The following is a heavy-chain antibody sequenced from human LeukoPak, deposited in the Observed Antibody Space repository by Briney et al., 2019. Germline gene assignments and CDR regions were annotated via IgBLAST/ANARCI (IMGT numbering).Heavy chain of an antibody. Sequence: PGGSLRLSCAASGFTFSSYGMHWVRQAPGKGLEWVAVISYDGSNKYYADSVKGRFTISRDNSKNTLYLQMNSLRAEDTAVYYCAKDRPPAALPCYFDYWGQGTLVTVSS. CDR3: AKDRPPAALPCYFDY. CDR1: GFTFSSYG. CDR2: ISYDGSNK. V-gene: IGHV3-30*18. J-gene: IGHJ4*02. D-gene: IGHD6-13*01.